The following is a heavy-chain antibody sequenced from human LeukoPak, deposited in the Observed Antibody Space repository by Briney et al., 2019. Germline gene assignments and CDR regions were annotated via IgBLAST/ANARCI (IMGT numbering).Heavy chain of an antibody. Sequence: RGSLRLSCAASGFTLSDYYINWIRQAPGKGLEWVSSISSSGYGIFYADSVKDRFSVSRDNVNIVHLQLNRLRAEDTVLYFCARVRRQRLERIFFDSWGQGTPVTVSS. CDR1: GFTLSDYY. J-gene: IGHJ4*02. CDR3: ARVRRQRLERIFFDS. D-gene: IGHD6-25*01. CDR2: ISSSGYGI. V-gene: IGHV3-11*01.